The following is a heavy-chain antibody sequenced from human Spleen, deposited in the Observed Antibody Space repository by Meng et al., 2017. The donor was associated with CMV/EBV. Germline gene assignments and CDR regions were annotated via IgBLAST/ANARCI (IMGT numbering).Heavy chain of an antibody. CDR3: ARHDDGWSQVDY. CDR1: GYSFTSYW. J-gene: IGHJ4*02. CDR2: IYPGDSDT. Sequence: GGSLRLSCKGSGYSFTSYWIGWVRRMPGKGLEWMGIIYPGDSDTRYSPSFQGQVTISADKSISTAYLQWSSLKASDTAMYYCARHDDGWSQVDYWGQGTLVTVSS. D-gene: IGHD2-8*01. V-gene: IGHV5-51*01.